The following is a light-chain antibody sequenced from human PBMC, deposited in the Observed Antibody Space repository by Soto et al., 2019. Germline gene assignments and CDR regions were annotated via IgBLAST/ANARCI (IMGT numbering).Light chain of an antibody. CDR1: QGISNY. Sequence: DIQMTQSPSSLSASVGDRVTITCRASQGISNYLAWYQQKPGKVPKLLIYAASTLLSGVPSRFSGSGSRTDFTLTISSLQPEDVATYYCQRYNSAPWTFGQGTKVEIK. CDR2: AAS. J-gene: IGKJ1*01. CDR3: QRYNSAPWT. V-gene: IGKV1-27*01.